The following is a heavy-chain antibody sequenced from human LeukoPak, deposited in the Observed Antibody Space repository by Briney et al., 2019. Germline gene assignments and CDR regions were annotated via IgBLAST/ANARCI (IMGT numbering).Heavy chain of an antibody. V-gene: IGHV1-2*02. CDR2: INPNSGGT. D-gene: IGHD3-10*01. CDR3: ARVVNPYGSGSLAFDY. Sequence: GASVKVSCKASGYTFTGYYMHWVRQAPGQGLEWMGWINPNSGGTNYAQKFQGRVTMTRDTSIGTAYMELSRLRSDDTAVYYCARVVNPYGSGSLAFDYWGQGTLVTVSS. J-gene: IGHJ4*02. CDR1: GYTFTGYY.